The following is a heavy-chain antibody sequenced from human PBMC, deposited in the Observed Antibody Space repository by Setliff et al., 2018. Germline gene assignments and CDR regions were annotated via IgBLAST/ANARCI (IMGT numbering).Heavy chain of an antibody. CDR2: INWNGGST. Sequence: GGSLRLSCAASGFTFEDYAMSWVRQVPGKGLEWVSGINWNGGSTGYADSVKGRFTISRDNAKNSLYLQMNSLRVEDTAVYYCVNSYRGYDDYTDYWGQGTLVTVSS. CDR3: VNSYRGYDDYTDY. CDR1: GFTFEDYA. V-gene: IGHV3-20*04. D-gene: IGHD3-16*02. J-gene: IGHJ4*02.